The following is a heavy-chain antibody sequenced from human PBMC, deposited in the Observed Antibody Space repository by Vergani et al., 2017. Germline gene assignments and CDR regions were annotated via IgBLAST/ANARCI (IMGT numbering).Heavy chain of an antibody. D-gene: IGHD6-6*01. V-gene: IGHV1-2*02. Sequence: QVQLVQSGAEVKKPGASVKVSCKASGYTFTGYYMHWVRQAPGQGLEWMGWINPNSGGTNYAQKFQGRVTMTRDTSISTAYMEVSRLRSDDTAVYYCARRIAGRPPPYYYDYFYMAFCDRAITVTVS. CDR2: INPNSGGT. CDR1: GYTFTGYY. CDR3: ARRIAGRPPPYYYDYFYMAF. J-gene: IGHJ6*03.